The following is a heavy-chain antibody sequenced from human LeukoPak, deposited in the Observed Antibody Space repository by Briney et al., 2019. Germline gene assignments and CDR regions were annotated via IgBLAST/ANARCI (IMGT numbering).Heavy chain of an antibody. V-gene: IGHV4-39*01. CDR2: IYYSGST. J-gene: IGHJ5*02. Sequence: SETLSLTCTVSGGSISSSSYYWGWIRQPPGRGLEWIGSIYYSGSTYYNPSLKSRVTISVDTSKNQFSLKLSSVTAADTAVYYCARYIVVVSLVSWFDPWGQGTLVTVSS. D-gene: IGHD2-2*01. CDR3: ARYIVVVSLVSWFDP. CDR1: GGSISSSSYY.